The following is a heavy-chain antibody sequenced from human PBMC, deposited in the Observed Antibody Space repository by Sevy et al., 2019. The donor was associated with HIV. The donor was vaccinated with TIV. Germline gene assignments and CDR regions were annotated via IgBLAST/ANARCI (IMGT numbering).Heavy chain of an antibody. V-gene: IGHV3-48*01. CDR2: ISSSSSTI. CDR3: ARSYDYGDYSPIYYYYYGMDV. CDR1: GFTFSSYS. D-gene: IGHD4-17*01. Sequence: GGSLRLSCAASGFTFSSYSMNWVRQAPGKGLEWVSYISSSSSTIYYAHSVKGRFTISRDNAKNSLYLQMNSLRAEDTAVYYCARSYDYGDYSPIYYYYYGMDVWGQGTTVTVSS. J-gene: IGHJ6*02.